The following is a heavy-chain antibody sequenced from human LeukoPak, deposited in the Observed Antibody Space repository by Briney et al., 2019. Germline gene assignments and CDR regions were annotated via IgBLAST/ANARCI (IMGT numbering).Heavy chain of an antibody. CDR2: ISAYNGNT. J-gene: IGHJ4*02. V-gene: IGHV1-18*04. D-gene: IGHD1-26*01. CDR3: ARTGGLGSTTNFDY. Sequence: GASVKVSCKASGYTFTGYYMHWVRQAPGQGLEWMGWISAYNGNTNYAQKLQGRVTMTTDTSTSTAYMELRSLRSDDTAVYYCARTGGLGSTTNFDYWGQGTLVTVSS. CDR1: GYTFTGYY.